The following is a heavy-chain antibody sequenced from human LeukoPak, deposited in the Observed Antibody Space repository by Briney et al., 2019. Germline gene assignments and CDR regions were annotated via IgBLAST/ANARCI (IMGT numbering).Heavy chain of an antibody. CDR2: ICNDGSNK. Sequence: GGSLRLSCAASGFTFSSYGMHWVRQAPGKGLEWVAFICNDGSNKYYTDSVKGPFTISRDNTKNTLYLQMNSPRAEDTAVYYCANDGCSSTSCPYYYYYYYMDVWGKGTTVTVPS. D-gene: IGHD2-2*01. CDR1: GFTFSSYG. J-gene: IGHJ6*03. V-gene: IGHV3-30*02. CDR3: ANDGCSSTSCPYYYYYYYMDV.